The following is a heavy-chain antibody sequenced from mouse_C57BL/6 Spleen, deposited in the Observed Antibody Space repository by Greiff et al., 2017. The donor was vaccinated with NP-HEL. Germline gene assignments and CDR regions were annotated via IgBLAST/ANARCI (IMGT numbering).Heavy chain of an antibody. J-gene: IGHJ4*01. V-gene: IGHV3-6*01. D-gene: IGHD1-1*01. CDR1: GYSITSGYY. CDR3: ARDPYLLLRSGAMDY. CDR2: ISYDGSN. Sequence: EVQLQQSGPGLVKPSQSLSLTCSVTGYSITSGYYWNWIRQFPGNKLEWMGYISYDGSNNYNPSLKNRISITRDTSKNQFFLKLNSVTTEDTATYYCARDPYLLLRSGAMDYWGQGTSVTVSS.